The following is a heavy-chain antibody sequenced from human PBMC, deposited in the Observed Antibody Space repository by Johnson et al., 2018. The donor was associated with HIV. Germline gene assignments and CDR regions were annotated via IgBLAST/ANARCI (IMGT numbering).Heavy chain of an antibody. D-gene: IGHD4-17*01. J-gene: IGHJ3*02. CDR3: VRAGYGDYWYAFDI. Sequence: QVQLVESGGGVVQPGRSLRLSCAASGFTFSRYAMHWVRQAPGKGLEWVAVLSYDGSSKYYADSVNGRLTISRDNSKSSLYLKMNSLRAEDTGVYYCVRAGYGDYWYAFDIWGQGTMVTVSS. V-gene: IGHV3-30-3*01. CDR2: LSYDGSSK. CDR1: GFTFSRYA.